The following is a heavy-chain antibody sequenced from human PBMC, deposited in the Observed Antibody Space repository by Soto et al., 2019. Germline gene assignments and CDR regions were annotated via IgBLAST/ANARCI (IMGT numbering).Heavy chain of an antibody. J-gene: IGHJ3*02. D-gene: IGHD3-3*01. CDR3: NPYYDFWSGYYTGLSAFDI. CDR1: GFTFGDYA. Sequence: GGSLRLSCTASGFTFGDYAMSWFRQAPGKGLEWVGFIRSKAYGGTTEYAASVKGRFTISRDDSKSIAYLQMNSLKTEDTAVYYCNPYYDFWSGYYTGLSAFDIWGQGTMVTVSS. V-gene: IGHV3-49*03. CDR2: IRSKAYGGTT.